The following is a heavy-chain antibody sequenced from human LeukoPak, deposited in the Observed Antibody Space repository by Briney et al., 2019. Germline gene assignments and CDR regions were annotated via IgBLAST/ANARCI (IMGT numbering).Heavy chain of an antibody. V-gene: IGHV4-34*01. CDR3: ARGLLSYYFWRYDY. CDR1: GFTFGDHA. CDR2: INHSGST. D-gene: IGHD3-3*01. J-gene: IGHJ4*02. Sequence: LRLSCTASGFTFGDHAMSWVRQAPGKGLEWIGEINHSGSTNYNPSLKSRVTISVDTSKNQFSLKLSSVTAADTAVYYCARGLLSYYFWRYDYWGQGTLVTVSP.